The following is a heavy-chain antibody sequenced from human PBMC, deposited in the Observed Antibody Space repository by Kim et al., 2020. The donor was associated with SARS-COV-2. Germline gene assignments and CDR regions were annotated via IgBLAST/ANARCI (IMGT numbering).Heavy chain of an antibody. CDR2: IKQDGSEK. V-gene: IGHV3-7*01. CDR3: ARALGSGSYYLYYYYGMDV. Sequence: GGSLRLSCAASGFTFSSYWMSWVRQAPGKGLEWVANIKQDGSEKYYVDSVKGRFTISRDNAKNSLYLQMNSLRAEDTAVYYCARALGSGSYYLYYYYGMDVWGQGTTVTVSS. CDR1: GFTFSSYW. D-gene: IGHD3-10*01. J-gene: IGHJ6*02.